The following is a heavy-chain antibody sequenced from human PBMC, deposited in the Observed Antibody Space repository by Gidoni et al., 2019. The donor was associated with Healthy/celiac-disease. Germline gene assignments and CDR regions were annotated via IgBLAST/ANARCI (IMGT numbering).Heavy chain of an antibody. Sequence: APGKGLEYVSAISSNGGSTYYAASVKGRFTISRDNSKNTLYLQMSSLRAEDTAVYYCVKRARIAVAGTYYYYMDVWGKGTTVTVSS. CDR2: ISSNGGST. CDR3: VKRARIAVAGTYYYYMDV. J-gene: IGHJ6*03. D-gene: IGHD6-19*01. V-gene: IGHV3-64D*08.